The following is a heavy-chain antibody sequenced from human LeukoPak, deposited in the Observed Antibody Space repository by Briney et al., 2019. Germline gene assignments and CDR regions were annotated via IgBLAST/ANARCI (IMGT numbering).Heavy chain of an antibody. CDR3: ARDINWVGGY. V-gene: IGHV3-11*04. CDR1: GFTVSSNY. Sequence: GGSLRLSCAASGFTVSSNYMSWVRQAPGKGLEWVSYISSSDNTIYYADSVKGRFTISRDNAKNLLYLQMNSLRAEDTAVYYCARDINWVGGYWGQGTLVTVSS. D-gene: IGHD7-27*01. CDR2: ISSSDNTI. J-gene: IGHJ4*02.